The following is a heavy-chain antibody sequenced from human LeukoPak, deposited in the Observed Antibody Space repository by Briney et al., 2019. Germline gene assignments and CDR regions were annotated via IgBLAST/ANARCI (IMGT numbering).Heavy chain of an antibody. D-gene: IGHD4-17*01. CDR1: GGSFSGYY. CDR3: ARGGYGDYVYYFDY. V-gene: IGHV4-34*01. J-gene: IGHJ4*02. Sequence: PSETLSLTCAVYGGSFSGYYWSWIRQPPGKGLEWIGEINHIGSTNYNPSLKSRVTISVDTSKNQFSLKLSSVTAADTAVYYCARGGYGDYVYYFDYWGQGTLVTVSS. CDR2: INHIGST.